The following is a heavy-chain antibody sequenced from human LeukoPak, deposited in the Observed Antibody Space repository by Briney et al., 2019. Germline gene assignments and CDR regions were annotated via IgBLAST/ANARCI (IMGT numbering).Heavy chain of an antibody. CDR1: GGSFSGYY. J-gene: IGHJ4*02. CDR3: ARGYGSGNYYPKDY. V-gene: IGHV4-34*01. CDR2: INHSGST. Sequence: SETLSLTCAVYGGSFSGYYWSWIRQPPGKGLEWIGEINHSGSTNYNPSLKSRVTISVDTSKNQWSLKLTSVTAADTAVYYCARGYGSGNYYPKDYWGQGTLVTISS. D-gene: IGHD3-10*01.